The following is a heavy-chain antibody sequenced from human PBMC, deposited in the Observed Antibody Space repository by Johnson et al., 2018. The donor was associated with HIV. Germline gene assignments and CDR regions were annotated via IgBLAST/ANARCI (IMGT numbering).Heavy chain of an antibody. Sequence: MLLVESGGDLVQPGGSLRLSCAASGFTVSSNYMNWVRQAPGKGLEWVSVIYSGGSTYYADSVKGRGTISRDNSTNTLYLHLNSLRAEDTAVYYCARAGRQQLVLDAFDIWGQGTMVTVSS. CDR3: ARAGRQQLVLDAFDI. V-gene: IGHV3-66*01. CDR2: IYSGGST. D-gene: IGHD6-13*01. CDR1: GFTVSSNY. J-gene: IGHJ3*02.